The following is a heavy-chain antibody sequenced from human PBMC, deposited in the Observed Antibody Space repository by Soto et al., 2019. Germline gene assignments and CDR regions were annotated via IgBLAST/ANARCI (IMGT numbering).Heavy chain of an antibody. J-gene: IGHJ4*02. CDR3: ARDGNARPYCFDF. CDR2: TYYRSKWYN. V-gene: IGHV6-1*01. Sequence: QVHLQQSGPGLVKPSQTLSLTCAISGDSVSSNTAAWNWIRQSPSRGLEWLGRTYYRSKWYNDYEVSXXXRXTINPDTSKTQFSLQLNSVTPEDTAVYYCARDGNARPYCFDFWGQGTLVTVSS. CDR1: GDSVSSNTAA.